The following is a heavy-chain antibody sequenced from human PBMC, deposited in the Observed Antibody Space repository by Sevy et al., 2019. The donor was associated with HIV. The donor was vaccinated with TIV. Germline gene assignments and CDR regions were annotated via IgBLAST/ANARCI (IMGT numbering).Heavy chain of an antibody. CDR3: ARGFDWLWVFDY. CDR1: GFTFSDHY. D-gene: IGHD3-9*01. CDR2: ISSSGNTI. Sequence: GGSLRLSCAASGFTFSDHYMSWIRQAPGKGLEWVSYISSSGNTIYYADSVKGRFTISRDNAKNSVYLQMSSLRAEDTAVYYCARGFDWLWVFDYXGQGILVTVSS. J-gene: IGHJ4*02. V-gene: IGHV3-11*01.